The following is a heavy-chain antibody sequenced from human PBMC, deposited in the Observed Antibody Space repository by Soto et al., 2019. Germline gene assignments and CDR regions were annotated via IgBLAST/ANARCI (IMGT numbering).Heavy chain of an antibody. CDR1: GGTFSSYA. CDR2: ISPIFGTA. V-gene: IGHV1-69*12. J-gene: IGHJ5*02. Sequence: QVQLVQSGAEVKKPGSSVKVSCKASGGTFSSYAISWVRQAPGQGLEWMGGISPIFGTANHAQKFQGRVTITADETTSTAHRELSSLRSEHTAVYYCARDLRFGTTFGWFDPWGQGTLVTVSS. D-gene: IGHD1-1*01. CDR3: ARDLRFGTTFGWFDP.